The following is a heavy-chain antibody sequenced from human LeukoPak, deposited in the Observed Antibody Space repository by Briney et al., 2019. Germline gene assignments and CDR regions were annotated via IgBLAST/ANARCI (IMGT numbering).Heavy chain of an antibody. CDR3: AKGDYYDSSGYPSDY. D-gene: IGHD3-22*01. Sequence: GGSLRLSCAASGFTFSSYGMHWVRRAPGKGLEWVAFIRYDGSNKYYADSVKGRFTISRDNSKNTLYLQMNSLRAEDTAVYYCAKGDYYDSSGYPSDYWGQGTLVTVSS. CDR1: GFTFSSYG. J-gene: IGHJ4*02. CDR2: IRYDGSNK. V-gene: IGHV3-30*02.